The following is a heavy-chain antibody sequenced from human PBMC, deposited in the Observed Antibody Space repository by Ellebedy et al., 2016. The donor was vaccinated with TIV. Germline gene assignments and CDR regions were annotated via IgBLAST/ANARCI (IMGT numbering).Heavy chain of an antibody. CDR3: AREKGGKYNFDY. D-gene: IGHD5-18*01. J-gene: IGHJ4*02. CDR1: GYTFTGYS. CDR2: INPNSGGT. V-gene: IGHV1-2*02. Sequence: AASVKVSCKASGYTFTGYSMHWLRQAPGQGLEWMGWINPNSGGTNYAQKFQVRVTMTRDTSISPAYRELSRLRSDDTAVYYCAREKGGKYNFDYWGQGTLVTVSS.